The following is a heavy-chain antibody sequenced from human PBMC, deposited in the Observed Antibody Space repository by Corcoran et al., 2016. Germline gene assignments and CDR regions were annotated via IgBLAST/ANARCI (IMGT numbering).Heavy chain of an antibody. CDR2: MRTKSHGGAP. V-gene: IGHV3-49*03. CDR1: GFPFANHA. CDR3: TRGNGWLQCDY. J-gene: IGHJ4*02. Sequence: EVQVADSGGDLVAPGRSLRLSCIGSGFPFANHAISWFRRAPGKGLEWVSVMRTKSHGGAPQYAASVKGRFTISRDDSKSIPYLQMDSLKTEATAVYYCTRGNGWLQCDYWCQGTLVTVSS. D-gene: IGHD2-8*01.